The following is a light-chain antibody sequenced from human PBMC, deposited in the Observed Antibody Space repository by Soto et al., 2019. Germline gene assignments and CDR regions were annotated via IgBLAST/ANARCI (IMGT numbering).Light chain of an antibody. CDR3: QQSSSTPIT. Sequence: DIQMTQSPSSLSASVGDRVTIACRASQTISSYLIWYQHKPGKAPKLLISAASSLQSGVPSRFSGSGSGTDFTLTISSLQPEDFATYYCQQSSSTPITFGQGTRLEI. CDR1: QTISSY. J-gene: IGKJ5*01. V-gene: IGKV1-39*01. CDR2: AAS.